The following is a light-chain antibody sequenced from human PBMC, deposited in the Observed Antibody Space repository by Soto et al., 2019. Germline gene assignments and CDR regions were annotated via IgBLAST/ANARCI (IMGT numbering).Light chain of an antibody. CDR1: QSVGST. V-gene: IGKV3-15*01. Sequence: EIVMTQSPATLSVSPGERATLSCRASQSVGSTLAWYQQKVGQAPRLLIYDASARATGIPARFSGSGPGTEFTLTISSLQSEDFAVYYCQQYNAWPETFGQGTKV. J-gene: IGKJ1*01. CDR2: DAS. CDR3: QQYNAWPET.